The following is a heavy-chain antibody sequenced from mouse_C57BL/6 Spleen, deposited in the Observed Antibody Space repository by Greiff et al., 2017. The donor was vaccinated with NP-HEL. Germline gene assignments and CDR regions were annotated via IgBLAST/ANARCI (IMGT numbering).Heavy chain of an antibody. CDR3: ASPLDSSGYVAWFAY. Sequence: QVQLQQSGAELVKPGASVKLSCKASGYTFTSYWMHWVKQRPGQGLEWIGMIHPNSGSTNYNEKFKSKATLTVDKSSSTAYMQLSSLTSEDSAVYYCASPLDSSGYVAWFAYWGQGTLVTVSA. CDR1: GYTFTSYW. CDR2: IHPNSGST. V-gene: IGHV1-64*01. D-gene: IGHD3-2*02. J-gene: IGHJ3*01.